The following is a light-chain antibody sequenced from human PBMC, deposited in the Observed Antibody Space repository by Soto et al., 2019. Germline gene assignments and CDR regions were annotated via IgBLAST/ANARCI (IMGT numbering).Light chain of an antibody. Sequence: EIVLTQSPGTLSLSPGERATLSCRASQSVSSTYLAWYQQKPGQAPRLLIYGASSRATGIPDRFSGSGSGADFTLTISRLEPEDRAVYYCQQYGSSLPWTFGQGTKVEIK. CDR3: QQYGSSLPWT. CDR2: GAS. J-gene: IGKJ1*01. V-gene: IGKV3-20*01. CDR1: QSVSSTY.